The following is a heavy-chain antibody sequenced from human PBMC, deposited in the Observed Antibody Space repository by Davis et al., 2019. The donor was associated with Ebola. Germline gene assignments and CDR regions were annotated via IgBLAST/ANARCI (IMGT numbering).Heavy chain of an antibody. D-gene: IGHD4-17*01. CDR2: IYPGDSDT. CDR3: ARQGGAMTTVTTGWFDP. Sequence: KVSCKGSGYSFTSYWIGWVRQMPGKGLEWMGIIYPGDSDTRYSPSFQGQVTISADKSISTAYLQWSSLKASDTAMYYCARQGGAMTTVTTGWFDPWGQGTLVTVSS. V-gene: IGHV5-51*01. J-gene: IGHJ5*02. CDR1: GYSFTSYW.